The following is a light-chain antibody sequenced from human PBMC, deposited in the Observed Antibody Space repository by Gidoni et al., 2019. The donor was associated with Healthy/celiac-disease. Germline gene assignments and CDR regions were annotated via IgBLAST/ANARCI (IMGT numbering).Light chain of an antibody. V-gene: IGLV2-23*01. CDR1: SSDVGRYNL. Sequence: QSALTQPASVSGWPGQSITISCTGTSSDVGRYNLVSWYQQHTGKAPKLMIYEGSKRPSGVSNRFSGSKSGNTASLTISGLQAEDEADYYCCSYAGSSTSVVFGGGTKLTVL. CDR3: CSYAGSSTSVV. J-gene: IGLJ2*01. CDR2: EGS.